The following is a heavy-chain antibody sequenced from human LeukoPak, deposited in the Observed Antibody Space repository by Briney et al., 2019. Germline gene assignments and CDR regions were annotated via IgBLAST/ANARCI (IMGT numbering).Heavy chain of an antibody. Sequence: GGSLRLSCAASGFIFSNYAMSWVRQAPGKGLEWVALISYDGTNKYYADSVKGRFTISRDNSKNTLYLQMNSLKTEDTAVYYCTTHSSGCLWGQGTLVTVSS. J-gene: IGHJ4*02. V-gene: IGHV3-30-3*01. CDR3: TTHSSGCL. CDR2: ISYDGTNK. CDR1: GFIFSNYA. D-gene: IGHD6-19*01.